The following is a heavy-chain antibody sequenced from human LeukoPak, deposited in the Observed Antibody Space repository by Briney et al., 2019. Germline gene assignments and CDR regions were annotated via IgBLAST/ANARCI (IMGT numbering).Heavy chain of an antibody. CDR3: AGNYILYYFDH. J-gene: IGHJ4*02. D-gene: IGHD5/OR15-5a*01. Sequence: SETLSLTCTVSGGSISSSSYYWSWIRQPAGKGLEWIVRIYTSGSTNYNPSLKSRVTISVDTSKNQFSLKLSSVTAADTAVYYCAGNYILYYFDHWGQGTLVTVSS. V-gene: IGHV4-61*02. CDR2: IYTSGST. CDR1: GGSISSSSYY.